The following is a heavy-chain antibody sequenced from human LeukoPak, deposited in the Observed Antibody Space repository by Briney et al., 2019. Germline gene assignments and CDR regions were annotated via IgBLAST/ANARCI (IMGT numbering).Heavy chain of an antibody. D-gene: IGHD1-20*01. CDR1: GGSVSPYY. V-gene: IGHV4-4*09. CDR2: IYSSGTT. Sequence: SETLSLTCTVSGGSVSPYYRSWIRQPPGKGLEWVGIIYSSGTTYYNPSLTSRVTISIDTSKNQFSLKLTSVTAADTAVYYCARSVTGANNWFDPWGQGTLVTVSS. CDR3: ARSVTGANNWFDP. J-gene: IGHJ5*02.